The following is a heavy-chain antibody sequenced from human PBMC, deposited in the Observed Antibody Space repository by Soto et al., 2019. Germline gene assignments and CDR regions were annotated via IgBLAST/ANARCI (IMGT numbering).Heavy chain of an antibody. V-gene: IGHV1-69*13. D-gene: IGHD6-13*01. Sequence: ASVKVSCKASGGTFSSYAISWVRQAPGQGLEWMGGIIPIFGTANYAQKFQGRVTITADESTSTAYMELSSLRSEDTAVYYCARDRLSAAHPYGMDVWGQGTTVTVSS. CDR3: ARDRLSAAHPYGMDV. CDR2: IIPIFGTA. CDR1: GGTFSSYA. J-gene: IGHJ6*02.